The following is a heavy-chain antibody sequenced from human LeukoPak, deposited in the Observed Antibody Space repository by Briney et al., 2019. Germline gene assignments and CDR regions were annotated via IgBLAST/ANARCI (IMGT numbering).Heavy chain of an antibody. Sequence: GGSLRLSCTASGFTFDRHAMTWVRQAPGKGLEWVAFIRYDGNNKYYTDSVKGRFTISRDNSKNTLYLQMNSLRAEDTAVYYCAKKGRAGYGAHYYYYMDDWGRGNTVTVSS. CDR2: IRYDGNNK. CDR3: AKKGRAGYGAHYYYYMDD. J-gene: IGHJ6*03. CDR1: GFTFDRHA. D-gene: IGHD3-10*01. V-gene: IGHV3-30*02.